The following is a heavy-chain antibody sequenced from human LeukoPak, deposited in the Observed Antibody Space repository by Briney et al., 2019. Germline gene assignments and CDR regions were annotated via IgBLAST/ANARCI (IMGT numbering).Heavy chain of an antibody. D-gene: IGHD6-13*01. CDR3: AREEDSSSWYRVYAFDI. V-gene: IGHV4-59*01. CDR2: IYYSGST. CDR1: GGSISSYY. J-gene: IGHJ3*02. Sequence: SETLSLTCTVSGGSISSYYWSWIRQPPGKGLEWIGYIYYSGSTNYNPSLKSRVTISVDTSKNQFSLKLSSVTAADTAVYYCAREEDSSSWYRVYAFDIWGQGTMVTVSS.